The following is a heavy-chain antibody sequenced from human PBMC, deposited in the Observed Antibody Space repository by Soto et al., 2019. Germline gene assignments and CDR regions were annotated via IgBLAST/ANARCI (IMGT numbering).Heavy chain of an antibody. CDR1: GYTFTSYD. CDR3: ARLLSITIFGVVPEV. D-gene: IGHD3-3*01. V-gene: IGHV1-8*01. Sequence: GAAVKVSCQASGYTFTSYDINWVRQATGQGLEWMGWMNPNSGNTGYAQKVQGRVTMTRHTYISTAYMELSSLRSEDTAVYYCARLLSITIFGVVPEVWGQGDKVNVPS. CDR2: MNPNSGNT. J-gene: IGHJ6*02.